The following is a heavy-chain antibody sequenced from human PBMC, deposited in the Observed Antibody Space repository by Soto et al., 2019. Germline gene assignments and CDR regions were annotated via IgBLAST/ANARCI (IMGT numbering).Heavy chain of an antibody. CDR1: GGSISSSNW. D-gene: IGHD2-2*01. V-gene: IGHV4-4*02. CDR3: ARNIVXVPAATKQYYYYYGMDV. J-gene: IGHJ6*02. CDR2: IYHSGST. Sequence: SETLSLTCAVPGGSISSSNWWSWVRQPPGKGLEWIGEIYHSGSTNYNPSLKSRVTISVDKSKNQFSLKLSSVTAADTAVYYCARNIVXVPAATKQYYYYYGMDVWGQGTTVTVSS.